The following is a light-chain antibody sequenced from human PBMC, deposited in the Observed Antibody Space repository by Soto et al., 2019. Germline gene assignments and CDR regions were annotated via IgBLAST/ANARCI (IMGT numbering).Light chain of an antibody. CDR1: QSVSSTF. Sequence: EIVLTQSPGSLSLSPGERATLSCRASQSVSSTFFSWYQQRPGQAPRLLMYGASSRATGIPERISGSGSGTDFTLTISILEPEYVAVYYCQRFDSSVTFGQGTKVEIK. CDR3: QRFDSSVT. V-gene: IGKV3-20*01. CDR2: GAS. J-gene: IGKJ1*01.